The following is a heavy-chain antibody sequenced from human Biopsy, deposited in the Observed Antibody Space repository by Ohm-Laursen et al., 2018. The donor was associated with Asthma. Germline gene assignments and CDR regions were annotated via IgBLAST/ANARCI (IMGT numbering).Heavy chain of an antibody. CDR3: VKALGGGDGFDV. CDR2: ISTSGGSK. CDR1: GFTFGSYA. V-gene: IGHV3-23*01. Sequence: SLRLSCTASGFTFGSYAMSWVRQTPDRGLEWVSGISTSGGSKYYADSVKGRFTLSRDNSKTTLSLQMNSLTEGDTAVYYCVKALGGGDGFDVWGLGTTVTVSS. J-gene: IGHJ3*01.